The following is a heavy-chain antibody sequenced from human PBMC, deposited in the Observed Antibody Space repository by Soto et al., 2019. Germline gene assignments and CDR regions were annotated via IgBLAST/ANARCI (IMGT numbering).Heavy chain of an antibody. D-gene: IGHD6-19*01. CDR1: GFTFSSYG. CDR3: ARGAGLSQYNYYINV. Sequence: QVQLVESGGGVVQPGRSLRLSCAASGFTFSSYGMHWVRQAPGKGLEWVAIISFDGSNRYYADSVNGRFTISRDSSKNTLYLQVNSLRAEDTAVYYCARGAGLSQYNYYINVWGKGTTVTVSS. V-gene: IGHV3-33*01. CDR2: ISFDGSNR. J-gene: IGHJ6*03.